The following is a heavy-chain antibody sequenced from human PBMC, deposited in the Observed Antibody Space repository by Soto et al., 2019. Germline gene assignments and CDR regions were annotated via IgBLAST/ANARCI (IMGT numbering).Heavy chain of an antibody. Sequence: QAQLHQCGAGLLKPSETLSLTCAVYGGSFSGYYWSWIRQPPGKGLEWNGEINHSGSTNYNPPLKSRITISVDTSKNQCSLRLRSVTAADTASYYCARGYGRHFDYWGQGTLVTVSS. V-gene: IGHV4-34*01. D-gene: IGHD3-10*01. CDR2: INHSGST. CDR3: ARGYGRHFDY. J-gene: IGHJ4*02. CDR1: GGSFSGYY.